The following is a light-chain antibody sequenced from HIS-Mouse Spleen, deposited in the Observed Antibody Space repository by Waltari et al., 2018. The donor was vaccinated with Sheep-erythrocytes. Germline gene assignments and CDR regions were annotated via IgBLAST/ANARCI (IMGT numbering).Light chain of an antibody. V-gene: IGLV3-1*01. CDR1: KLGDKS. J-gene: IGLJ2*01. CDR3: QAWDSSTVV. Sequence: SYVLTQPPSVSWISGQTASITCPGDKLGDKSACWYQHKPGHSPVLVIYQDSKRPAGIPERFSGSNSGNTATLTISGTQAMDEADYYCQAWDSSTVVFGGGTKLTVL. CDR2: QDS.